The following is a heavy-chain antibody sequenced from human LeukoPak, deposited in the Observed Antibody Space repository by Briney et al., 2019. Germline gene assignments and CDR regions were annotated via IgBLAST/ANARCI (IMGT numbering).Heavy chain of an antibody. CDR1: GFTFSSYG. Sequence: GRSLRLSCAASGFTFSSYGMHWVRQAPGKGLEWVAVISYDGSNKYYADSVKGRFTISRDNSKNTLYLQMNSLRAEDTAVYYCAKDGDVWGQGTLVTVSS. V-gene: IGHV3-30*18. J-gene: IGHJ4*02. D-gene: IGHD7-27*01. CDR2: ISYDGSNK. CDR3: AKDGDV.